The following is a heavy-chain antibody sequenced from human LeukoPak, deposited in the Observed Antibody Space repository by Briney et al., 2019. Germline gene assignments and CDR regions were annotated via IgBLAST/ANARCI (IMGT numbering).Heavy chain of an antibody. V-gene: IGHV1-24*01. J-gene: IGHJ3*02. CDR3: AIRPRFLEWLLSHAFDI. Sequence: ASVKVSCKVSGYTLTELSMHWVRQAPGKGLEWMGGFDPEDGETIYAQKFQGRVTMTEDTSTDTAYMELSSLRSEDTAVYYCAIRPRFLEWLLSHAFDIWGQGTMVTASS. CDR1: GYTLTELS. D-gene: IGHD3-3*01. CDR2: FDPEDGET.